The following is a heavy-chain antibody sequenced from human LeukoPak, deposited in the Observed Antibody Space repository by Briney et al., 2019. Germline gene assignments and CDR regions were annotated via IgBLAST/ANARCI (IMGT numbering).Heavy chain of an antibody. CDR3: AKKWGQGTADTGNYFES. D-gene: IGHD6-25*01. Sequence: PGGSLRLSCAASGFTFSSYAMSWVRQAPGKGLEWVSAISGSGGSTYYADSVKGRFTISRDNSKNTLYLQMNTLRTEDTAVYYCAKKWGQGTADTGNYFESWGQGTLVTVSS. J-gene: IGHJ4*02. CDR2: ISGSGGST. V-gene: IGHV3-23*01. CDR1: GFTFSSYA.